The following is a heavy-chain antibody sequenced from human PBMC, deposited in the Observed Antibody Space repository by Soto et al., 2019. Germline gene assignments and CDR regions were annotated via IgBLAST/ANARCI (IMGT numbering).Heavy chain of an antibody. V-gene: IGHV3-33*01. CDR3: ARDERAYSRSCDY. D-gene: IGHD6-13*01. CDR2: IWYDGSSE. CDR1: GFIFTSYG. Sequence: QVQLVESGGGVVQPGRSLRLSCAASGFIFTSYGMHWVRQAPGKGLEWVALIWYDGSSEFYADSVKGRFTISRDISKNTVYLQMNSLRVDDTAVYYCARDERAYSRSCDYWGQGTLVTVSS. J-gene: IGHJ4*02.